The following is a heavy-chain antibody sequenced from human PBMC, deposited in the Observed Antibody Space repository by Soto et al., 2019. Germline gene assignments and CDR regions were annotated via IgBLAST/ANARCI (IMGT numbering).Heavy chain of an antibody. CDR1: GGSVKNANYF. CDR3: ARDADYGGSRGGMDV. Sequence: QVRLEESGPGMVKPSEPLSLICSVSGGSVKNANYFWDWIRHHPENGLEWIGYIYYSGSTRSNPSFEARATRSIDTSKNQFSLRLNSVTVADTAVYFCARDADYGGSRGGMDVWGRGPTVTVSS. CDR2: IYYSGST. V-gene: IGHV4-31*03. J-gene: IGHJ6*02. D-gene: IGHD4-17*01.